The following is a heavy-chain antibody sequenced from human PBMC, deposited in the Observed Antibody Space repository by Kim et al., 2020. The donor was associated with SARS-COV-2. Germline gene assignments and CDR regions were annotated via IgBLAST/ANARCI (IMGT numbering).Heavy chain of an antibody. CDR3: ARDRAYDSSGYYPDAFDI. V-gene: IGHV3-33*01. CDR1: GFTFSSYG. J-gene: IGHJ3*02. D-gene: IGHD3-22*01. CDR2: IWYDGSNK. Sequence: GGSLRLSCAASGFTFSSYGMHWVRQAPGKGLEWVAVIWYDGSNKYYADSVKGRFTISRDNSKNTLYLQMNSLRAEDTAVYYCARDRAYDSSGYYPDAFDIWGQGTMVTVSS.